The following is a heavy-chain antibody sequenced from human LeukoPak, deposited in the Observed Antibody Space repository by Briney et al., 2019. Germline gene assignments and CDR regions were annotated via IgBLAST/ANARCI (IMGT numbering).Heavy chain of an antibody. D-gene: IGHD2-8*01. V-gene: IGHV1-24*01. CDR1: GYTLTELS. CDR3: ARKDAIFYYYGMDV. CDR2: FDPEDGET. Sequence: ASVKVSCKVSGYTLTELSMHWVRQAPGKGLEWMGGFDPEDGETIYAQKFQGRVTMTEDTSTDTAYMELSSLRSEDTAVYYCARKDAIFYYYGMDVWGQGTTVTVSS. J-gene: IGHJ6*02.